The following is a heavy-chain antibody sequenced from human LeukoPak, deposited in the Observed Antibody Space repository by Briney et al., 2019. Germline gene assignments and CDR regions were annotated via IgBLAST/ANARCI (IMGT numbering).Heavy chain of an antibody. V-gene: IGHV3-23*01. D-gene: IGHD4-11*01. J-gene: IGHJ6*02. CDR2: ISGSGGST. CDR3: AKPPYSNSMYYYGMDV. Sequence: GGSLRLSCGASGFIFSNYWLSWVRQAPGKGLEWVSAISGSGGSTYYADSVKGRFTISRDNSKNTLYLQMNSLRAEDTAVYYCAKPPYSNSMYYYGMDVWGQGTTVTVSS. CDR1: GFIFSNYW.